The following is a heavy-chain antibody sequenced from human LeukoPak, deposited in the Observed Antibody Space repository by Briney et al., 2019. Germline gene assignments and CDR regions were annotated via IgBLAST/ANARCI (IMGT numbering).Heavy chain of an antibody. D-gene: IGHD1-1*01. CDR1: GGSISYSS. CDR3: ARDRNGDYFDY. CDR2: IQPSGTS. J-gene: IGHJ4*02. Sequence: SETLSLTCTVSGGSISYSSWSWFRQPVGRTLEWIGRIQPSGTSNYNPSLKSRVTISVDTSKNQFSLKLSSVTAADTAVYYCARDRNGDYFDYWGQGTLVTVSS. V-gene: IGHV4-4*07.